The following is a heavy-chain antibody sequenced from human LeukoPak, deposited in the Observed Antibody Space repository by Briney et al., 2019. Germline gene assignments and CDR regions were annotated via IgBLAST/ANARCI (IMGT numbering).Heavy chain of an antibody. D-gene: IGHD7-27*01. J-gene: IGHJ4*02. CDR2: INSNSGGT. V-gene: IGHV1-2*06. Sequence: AVNLSCKAYGYTFIHYFIHWVRQAPGQGLEWMGRINSNSGGTEYTQKFQGSVSMTRDTSITTVYMELSSQTSDDTAVYYCARDLSSTSNWELDYWGQGTRVTVSS. CDR1: GYTFIHYF. CDR3: ARDLSSTSNWELDY.